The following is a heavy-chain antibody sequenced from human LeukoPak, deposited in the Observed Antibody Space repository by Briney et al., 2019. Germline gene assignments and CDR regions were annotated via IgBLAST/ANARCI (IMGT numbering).Heavy chain of an antibody. V-gene: IGHV3-43D*03. CDR3: AKDRGGYKYGSYYFDY. J-gene: IGHJ4*02. Sequence: GGSLRLSCAASGFTFDDYAMHWVRQAPGKGLEWVSLINWDGGGTFYADSVKGRFTISRDNSKNSLYLQMNGLRAEDTALYYCAKDRGGYKYGSYYFDYWGQGTLVTVSS. D-gene: IGHD5-18*01. CDR1: GFTFDDYA. CDR2: INWDGGGT.